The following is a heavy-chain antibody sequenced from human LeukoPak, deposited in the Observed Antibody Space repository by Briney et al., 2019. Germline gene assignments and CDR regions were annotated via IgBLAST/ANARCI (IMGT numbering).Heavy chain of an antibody. CDR1: GGSFSGYY. V-gene: IGHV4-34*01. Sequence: SETLSLTCAVYGGSFSGYYWSWIRQPPGKGLEWIGEINHSGSTNYNPSLKSRVTISVDTSKNQFSLKLSSVTAADTAVYYCAREGSGSYYVYFDYWGQGTLVTVSS. CDR3: AREGSGSYYVYFDY. D-gene: IGHD1-26*01. J-gene: IGHJ4*02. CDR2: INHSGST.